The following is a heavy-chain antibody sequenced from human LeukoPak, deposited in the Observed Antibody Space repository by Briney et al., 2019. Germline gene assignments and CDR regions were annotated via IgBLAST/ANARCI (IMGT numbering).Heavy chain of an antibody. Sequence: PSETLSLTCTVSGGSIRSGGFYWSWIRQPAGKGLEWIGRISTNGNTNYNPSLKSRVTISVDTSKNQFSLMLNSVTAADTAVYYCAMSSGVTRFDYWGQGTLVTVSS. CDR2: ISTNGNT. V-gene: IGHV4-61*02. J-gene: IGHJ4*02. CDR1: GGSIRSGGFY. CDR3: AMSSGVTRFDY. D-gene: IGHD3-22*01.